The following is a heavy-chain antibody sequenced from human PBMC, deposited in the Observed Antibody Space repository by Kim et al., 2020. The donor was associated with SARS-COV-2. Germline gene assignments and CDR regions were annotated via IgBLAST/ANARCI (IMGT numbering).Heavy chain of an antibody. J-gene: IGHJ1*01. D-gene: IGHD2-2*01. CDR3: ATSQLPYDTEYFHH. CDR1: GFTFSSYA. CDR2: ISGSGGST. Sequence: GGSLRLSCAASGFTFSSYAMSWVRQAPGKGLEWVSAISGSGGSTYYADSVKGRFTISRDNSKNTLYLQMNSLRAEDTAVYYCATSQLPYDTEYFHHWGQGTLVTVSS. V-gene: IGHV3-23*01.